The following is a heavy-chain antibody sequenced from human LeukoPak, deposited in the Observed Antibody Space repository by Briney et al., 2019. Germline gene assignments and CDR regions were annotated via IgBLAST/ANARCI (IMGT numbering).Heavy chain of an antibody. D-gene: IGHD3-10*01. J-gene: IGHJ6*03. V-gene: IGHV5-51*01. CDR2: IYPGGSDT. CDR1: GYRFTNYW. CDR3: ARHRGPHVPMSYYYYMDV. Sequence: GESLKISCKTSGYRFTNYWIGWVRQMPGKGLEWMGIIYPGGSDTRYSPSFQGQVTISADKSISTAYLQWSSLKASDTAMYYCARHRGPHVPMSYYYYMDVWGKGTTVTVSS.